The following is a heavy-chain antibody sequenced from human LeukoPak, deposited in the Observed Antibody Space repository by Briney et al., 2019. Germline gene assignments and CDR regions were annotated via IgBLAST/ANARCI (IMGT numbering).Heavy chain of an antibody. J-gene: IGHJ4*02. CDR1: GFTFSGCS. CDR3: ARPPTPTDSGLDY. V-gene: IGHV3-21*01. D-gene: IGHD5-12*01. Sequence: PGGSLRLSCAASGFTFSGCSMNWVRQAPGKGLEWVSSISSSSYIYYADSVKGRFTISRDNAKNSLYLQMNSLRAEDTAVYYCARPPTPTDSGLDYWGQGTLVTVSS. CDR2: ISSSSYI.